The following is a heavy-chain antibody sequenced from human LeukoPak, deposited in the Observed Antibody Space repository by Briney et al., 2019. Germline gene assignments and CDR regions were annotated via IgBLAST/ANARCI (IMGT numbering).Heavy chain of an antibody. CDR3: AKDGGLWISAHWGDS. V-gene: IGHV3-23*01. D-gene: IGHD2-2*03. CDR1: GFTFSSYA. J-gene: IGHJ4*02. CDR2: ISGNGGTI. Sequence: GGSLRLSCAASGFTFSSYAMSWVRQATGKGLEWVSAISGNGGTIYYADSVQGRFTVSRDDSKNTLYLQMNSLRAEDTAVYYCAKDGGLWISAHWGDSWGRGTLVIVSS.